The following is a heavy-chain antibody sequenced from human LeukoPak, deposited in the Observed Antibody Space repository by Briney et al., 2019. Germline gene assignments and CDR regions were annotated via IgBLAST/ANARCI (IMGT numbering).Heavy chain of an antibody. V-gene: IGHV1-2*02. J-gene: IGHJ3*02. CDR1: GYTFTGYY. CDR2: INPNSAGT. D-gene: IGHD4-17*01. Sequence: ASVKVSCKASGYTFTGYYMHWVRQAPGQGLEWMGWINPNSAGTKNAQKFQGRVTMTRDTSISTAYMELSRLRSDDTAVYYCARGTPIYGDGPFDIWGQGTMVTVSS. CDR3: ARGTPIYGDGPFDI.